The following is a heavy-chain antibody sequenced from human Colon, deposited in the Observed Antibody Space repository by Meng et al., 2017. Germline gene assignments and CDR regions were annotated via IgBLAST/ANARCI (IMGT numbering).Heavy chain of an antibody. D-gene: IGHD5-24*01. V-gene: IGHV3-74*01. CDR1: GFTFSSYW. CDR2: INSDGSST. J-gene: IGHJ6*02. Sequence: GGSLRLSCAASGFTFSSYWMHWVRQAPGKGLVWVSRINSDGSSTSYADSVKGRFTISRDNAKNTLYLQMNSLRAEDTAVYYCAREAEMATRKLTYYYGMDFWGQGTTVTVSS. CDR3: AREAEMATRKLTYYYGMDF.